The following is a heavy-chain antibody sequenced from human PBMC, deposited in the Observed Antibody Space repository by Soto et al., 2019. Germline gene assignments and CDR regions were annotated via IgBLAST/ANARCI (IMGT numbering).Heavy chain of an antibody. CDR2: IDPDGSEK. Sequence: PGGSLRLSCGASGFTFSTSWMSWVRQAPGRGLEWVGNIDPDGSEKNYVDSVRGRFTFSRDNPKNLLYLQMNSLRAEDTAVYYCVRGGWYPDYWGQGTLVTVSS. D-gene: IGHD6-19*01. CDR3: VRGGWYPDY. V-gene: IGHV3-7*01. J-gene: IGHJ4*02. CDR1: GFTFSTSW.